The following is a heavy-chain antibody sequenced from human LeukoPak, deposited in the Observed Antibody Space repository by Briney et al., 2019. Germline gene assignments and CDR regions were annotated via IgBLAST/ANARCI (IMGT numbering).Heavy chain of an antibody. CDR1: GYTFTSYY. D-gene: IGHD6-19*01. V-gene: IGHV1-46*03. Sequence: GASVKVSCKASGYTFTSYYMHWVRQAPGQGLEWRGIINPSGGSTSYAQKFQGRVTMTRDTSTSTVYMELSSLRSEDTAVYYCARAVAARYTWFDPWGQGTLVTVSS. J-gene: IGHJ5*02. CDR3: ARAVAARYTWFDP. CDR2: INPSGGST.